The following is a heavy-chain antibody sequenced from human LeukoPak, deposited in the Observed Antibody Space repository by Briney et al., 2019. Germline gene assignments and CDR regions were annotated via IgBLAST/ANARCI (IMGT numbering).Heavy chain of an antibody. Sequence: ASVKVSCKTSGYTFSTNYVHWVRLAAGQGLDWMGIINPHGGSTSYPQKFQGRVTMTSDTSTGTVYMDLNSLTSEDTAVYYCAGGRQLGRFDYWGQGTLVTVSS. CDR3: AGGRQLGRFDY. J-gene: IGHJ4*02. D-gene: IGHD3-16*01. CDR1: GYTFSTNY. CDR2: INPHGGST. V-gene: IGHV1-46*01.